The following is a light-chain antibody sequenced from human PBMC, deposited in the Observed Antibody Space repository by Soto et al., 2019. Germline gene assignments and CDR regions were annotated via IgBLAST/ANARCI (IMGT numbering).Light chain of an antibody. CDR2: EVS. V-gene: IGLV2-14*01. CDR3: SSSTSSTTLDV. Sequence: QSALTQPASVSGSPGQSITISCTGTSSDVGGYNYVSWYQQHPGKAPKLMIYEVSNRPSGVSNRFSGSKSGNTASLTISGLHAEDEADYYCSSSTSSTTLDVFGTGTKVTVL. CDR1: SSDVGGYNY. J-gene: IGLJ1*01.